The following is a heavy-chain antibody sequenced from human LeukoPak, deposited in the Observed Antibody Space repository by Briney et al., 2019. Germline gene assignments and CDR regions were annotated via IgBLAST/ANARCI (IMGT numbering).Heavy chain of an antibody. CDR1: GHSFTNYG. V-gene: IGHV1-18*01. D-gene: IGHD7-27*01. CDR2: ISPYNDSA. Sequence: ASVKVSCKASGHSFTNYGISWVRQAPGQGLEWMGWISPYNDSAHYAQGIEGSVTMTSETSTRTAYMELRSLRSDDTAVYYCARSTLGIEFDYWGQGSLVTVYS. J-gene: IGHJ4*02. CDR3: ARSTLGIEFDY.